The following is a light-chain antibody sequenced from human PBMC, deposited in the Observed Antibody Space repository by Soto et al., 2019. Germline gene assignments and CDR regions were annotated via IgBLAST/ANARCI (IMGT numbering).Light chain of an antibody. CDR1: QPVPSR. Sequence: EMVMTQSPTTLSVSPGEGVTLSCRASQPVPSRLAWYQQKPGQAPSLLIYGASTRATGVPDRFSGTGSGTEFTLPISSLKSEDYAVYYCQQYTSWPPITFGQGTRLEI. J-gene: IGKJ5*01. CDR2: GAS. V-gene: IGKV3-15*01. CDR3: QQYTSWPPIT.